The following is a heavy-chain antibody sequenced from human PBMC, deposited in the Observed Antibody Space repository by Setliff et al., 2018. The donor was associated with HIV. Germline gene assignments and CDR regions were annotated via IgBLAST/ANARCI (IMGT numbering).Heavy chain of an antibody. V-gene: IGHV3-74*01. CDR1: GFTFSSYW. CDR3: ARGMDTAMVSWGCDY. J-gene: IGHJ4*02. Sequence: GGSLRLSCAASGFTFSSYWMHWVRQAPGKGLVWVSRINSDGSSTSYADSVKGRFTISRDNAKNTLYLQMNSLRAEDTAVYYCARGMDTAMVSWGCDYWGQGTLVTVSS. D-gene: IGHD5-18*01. CDR2: INSDGSST.